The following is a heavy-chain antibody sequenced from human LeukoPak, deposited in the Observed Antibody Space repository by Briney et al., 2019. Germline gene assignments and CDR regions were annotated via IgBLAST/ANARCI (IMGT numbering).Heavy chain of an antibody. V-gene: IGHV4-4*02. D-gene: IGHD3-3*01. CDR3: ARGVRTIFGVVITPAENWFDP. CDR1: GGSISSSNW. Sequence: SGTLSLTCAVSGGSISSSNWWSWVRPPPGKGLEWIGEIYHSGSTNYNPSLKNRVTISVDKSKNQFSLKLSSVTAADTAVYYCARGVRTIFGVVITPAENWFDPWGQGTLVTVSS. CDR2: IYHSGST. J-gene: IGHJ5*02.